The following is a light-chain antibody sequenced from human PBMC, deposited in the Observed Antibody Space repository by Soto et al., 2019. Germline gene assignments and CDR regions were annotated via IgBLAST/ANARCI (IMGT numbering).Light chain of an antibody. CDR3: QQRIT. CDR2: DAS. J-gene: IGKJ5*01. Sequence: EIVLTQSPATLSLSPGERATLSCRASQSVSSYLAWYKQKPGQAPRLLIYDASNRATGIPARFSGSGSGTDFTLTISSLEPEDFAVYYCQQRITFGQGTRLEIK. CDR1: QSVSSY. V-gene: IGKV3-11*01.